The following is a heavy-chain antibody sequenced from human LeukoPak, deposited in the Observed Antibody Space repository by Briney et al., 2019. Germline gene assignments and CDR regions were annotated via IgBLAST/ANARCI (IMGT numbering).Heavy chain of an antibody. CDR3: ARHPSDY. J-gene: IGHJ4*02. Sequence: GGSLRLSCAASGFTFSTYTMNWVRQAPGKGLEWVSSISSGSRYIYYADSVKGRFTISRDDAQNSLFLQMNSLRAEDTAVYYCARHPSDYWGQGTLVTVSS. CDR1: GFTFSTYT. CDR2: ISSGSRYI. V-gene: IGHV3-21*01.